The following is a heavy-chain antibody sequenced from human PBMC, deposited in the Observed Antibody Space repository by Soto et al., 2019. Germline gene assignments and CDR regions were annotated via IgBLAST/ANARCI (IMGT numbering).Heavy chain of an antibody. CDR2: INPNGGAT. D-gene: IGHD5-12*01. J-gene: IGHJ6*03. CDR1: GDSFNDYY. CDR3: ARESGGATATLDYYYFYMDV. V-gene: IGHV1-2*02. Sequence: VQLAQSGAEVKKPGASVKVSCKTSGDSFNDYYIHWVRQAPGQGLEWMGWINPNGGATKYAQKCEGRVTVTRDTSIRTVYMELSSLRSDDKAVYYCARESGGATATLDYYYFYMDVWGKGTTVTVSS.